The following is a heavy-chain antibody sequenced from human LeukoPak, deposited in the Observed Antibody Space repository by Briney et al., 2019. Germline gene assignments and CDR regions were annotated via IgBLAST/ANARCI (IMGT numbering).Heavy chain of an antibody. CDR1: GFTFNNYA. D-gene: IGHD1-1*01. Sequence: GGSLRLSCAASGFTFNNYAMSWVRQAPGKGLEWVSAIGSNAGDTKYADSVKGRFTISRDNSKNTLYLQMNSLRVEDTAIYYCGKDWKLDRWGQGTLVTVSS. CDR2: IGSNAGDT. V-gene: IGHV3-23*01. CDR3: GKDWKLDR. J-gene: IGHJ5*02.